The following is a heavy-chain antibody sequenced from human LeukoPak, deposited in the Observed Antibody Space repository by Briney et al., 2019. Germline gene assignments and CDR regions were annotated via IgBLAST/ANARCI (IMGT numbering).Heavy chain of an antibody. CDR1: GFTFSSYA. J-gene: IGHJ4*02. Sequence: SLILSCASSGFTFSSYAMHWIRQAPGKGLEWISAISGSCGNTYYADPVKGRFTISRDNAKSTLDLQQNSLRAQDRAGHYCAKDRSTLLYFVWWGQATLVTVS. V-gene: IGHV3-23*01. CDR3: AKDRSTLLYFVW. D-gene: IGHD3-16*02. CDR2: ISGSCGNT.